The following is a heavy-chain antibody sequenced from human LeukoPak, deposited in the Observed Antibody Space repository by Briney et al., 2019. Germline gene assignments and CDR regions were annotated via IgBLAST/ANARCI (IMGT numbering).Heavy chain of an antibody. CDR2: ISSSGSTI. Sequence: GGSLRLSCAASGFTFSSYEMNWVRQAPGKGLEWVSYISSSGSTIYYADSAKGRFTISRDNAKNSLYLQMNSLRAEDTAVYYCARDSGRNYRGAFDIWGQGTMVTVSS. CDR3: ARDSGRNYRGAFDI. J-gene: IGHJ3*02. V-gene: IGHV3-48*03. D-gene: IGHD4-23*01. CDR1: GFTFSSYE.